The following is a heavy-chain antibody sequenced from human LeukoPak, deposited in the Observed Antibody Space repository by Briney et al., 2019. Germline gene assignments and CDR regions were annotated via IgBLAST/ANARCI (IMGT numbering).Heavy chain of an antibody. CDR1: GFTFSSYG. CDR3: AREMYTVTNYYYYGMDV. V-gene: IGHV3-33*01. J-gene: IGHJ6*02. D-gene: IGHD4-17*01. CDR2: IWYDGSNK. Sequence: GSLRLSCAASGFTFSSYGMHWVRQAPGKGLEWVAVIWYDGSNKYYADSVKGRFTISRDNSKNTLYLQMNSLRAEDTAVYYCAREMYTVTNYYYYGMDVWGQGTTVTVSS.